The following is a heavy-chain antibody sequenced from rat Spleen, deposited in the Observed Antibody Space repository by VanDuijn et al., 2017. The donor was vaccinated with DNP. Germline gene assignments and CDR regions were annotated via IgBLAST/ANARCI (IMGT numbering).Heavy chain of an antibody. CDR2: ITSSGGSI. V-gene: IGHV5-25*01. Sequence: EVQLVESGGDLVQPGRSLKLFCAASGFTFSDYYMAWIRQVPGRGLEWVASITSSGGSIYYPDSVKGRFTISRDDAKNTLYLQMNSLRSEDMATYYCARHDYGEYSAYFAYWGQGVMVTVSS. CDR3: ARHDYGEYSAYFAY. J-gene: IGHJ2*01. D-gene: IGHD1-11*01. CDR1: GFTFSDYY.